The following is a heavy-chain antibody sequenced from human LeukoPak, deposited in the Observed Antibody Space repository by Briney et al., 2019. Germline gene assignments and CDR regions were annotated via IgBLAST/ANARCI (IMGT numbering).Heavy chain of an antibody. Sequence: PSETLSLTCTVSGGSVSSGSYYWSWIRQPPGKGLEWIGYIYYSGSTNYNPSLKSRVTISVDTSKNQFSLKLSSVIAADTAVYYCVRDRELNYWGQGILVTVSS. CDR1: GGSVSSGSYY. CDR2: IYYSGST. J-gene: IGHJ4*02. CDR3: VRDRELNY. D-gene: IGHD5-24*01. V-gene: IGHV4-61*01.